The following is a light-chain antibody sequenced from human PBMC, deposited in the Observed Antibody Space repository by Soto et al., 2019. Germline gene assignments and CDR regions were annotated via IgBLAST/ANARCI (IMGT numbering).Light chain of an antibody. J-gene: IGKJ4*01. CDR1: QSVSNN. Sequence: ERVMTQSPATLSVSPGERATLSCTASQSVSNNLAWYQQKPGQPPRLLIDGASTRATGVPARFSGSGSGTEFTLTISSLQSEDFGIYYCQQYNNWPLTFGGGTKVEMK. CDR3: QQYNNWPLT. V-gene: IGKV3-15*01. CDR2: GAS.